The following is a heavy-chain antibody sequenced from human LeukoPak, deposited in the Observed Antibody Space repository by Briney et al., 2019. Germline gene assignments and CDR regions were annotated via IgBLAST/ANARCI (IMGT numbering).Heavy chain of an antibody. D-gene: IGHD6-13*01. Sequence: SETLSLTCTVSGASITNYYWSWIRQPPGKGLEWIGYIDKSGSTNYSPSLKGRVTISVDTSTNQFSLSLSSVTAADTAVYYCAADKNNRSWYYYWGQGILVTVSS. J-gene: IGHJ4*02. V-gene: IGHV4-59*08. CDR3: AADKNNRSWYYY. CDR2: IDKSGST. CDR1: GASITNYY.